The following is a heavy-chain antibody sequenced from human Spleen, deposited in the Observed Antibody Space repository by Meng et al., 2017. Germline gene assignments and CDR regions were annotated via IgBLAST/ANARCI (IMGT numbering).Heavy chain of an antibody. Sequence: QVQPVQSGPEVKKHGPSGKVSCKASDYTFTGYGVSWVRQAPGQGLEWMAWLGAHDGDTSHAPKFQGRVTVSADRPTATAYMELRSLRSDDTAVYYCARGTPGRSYSDYWGQGTLVTVSS. CDR3: ARGTPGRSYSDY. V-gene: IGHV1-18*01. CDR1: DYTFTGYG. J-gene: IGHJ4*02. CDR2: LGAHDGDT. D-gene: IGHD3-10*01.